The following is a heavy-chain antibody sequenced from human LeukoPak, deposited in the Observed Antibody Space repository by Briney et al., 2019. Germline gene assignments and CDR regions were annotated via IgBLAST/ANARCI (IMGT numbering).Heavy chain of an antibody. Sequence: GGSLRLSCAASGFTFSSYWMHWVRQAPGKGLEWVAVIWSDANNKDYVDSVKGRFTISRDNSKNTLSLQMNSLRAEDTAVYYCARDRLGAAYDIWGQGTMVTVSS. CDR2: IWSDANNK. CDR1: GFTFSSYW. J-gene: IGHJ3*02. D-gene: IGHD6-13*01. V-gene: IGHV3-33*08. CDR3: ARDRLGAAYDI.